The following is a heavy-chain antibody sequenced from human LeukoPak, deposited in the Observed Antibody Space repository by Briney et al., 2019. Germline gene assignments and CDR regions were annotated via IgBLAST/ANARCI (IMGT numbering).Heavy chain of an antibody. CDR2: IIPILGIA. CDR1: GGTFSSYA. D-gene: IGHD4-17*01. CDR3: ARPSEYGDYDAFDI. V-gene: IGHV1-69*04. Sequence: ASVKVSCKASGGTFSSYAISWVRQAPGQGLEWMGRIIPILGIANYAQKFQGRVTITADKSTSTAYMELSSLRSEDTAVYYCARPSEYGDYDAFDIWGQGTMVTVSS. J-gene: IGHJ3*02.